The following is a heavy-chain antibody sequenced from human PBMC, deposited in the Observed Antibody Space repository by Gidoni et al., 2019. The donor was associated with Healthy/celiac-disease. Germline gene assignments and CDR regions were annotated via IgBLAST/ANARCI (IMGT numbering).Heavy chain of an antibody. D-gene: IGHD2-15*01. CDR1: GGSFSGYY. Sequence: QVQLQQWGAGLLKPSETLSLTCAVYGGSFSGYYWSWIRQPPGKGLEWIGEIKHSGSTNYNPSLKSRVTISVDTFKNQFSLKLSSVTAADTAVYYCARGGVAGKIFDYWGQGTLVTVSS. CDR2: IKHSGST. CDR3: ARGGVAGKIFDY. V-gene: IGHV4-34*01. J-gene: IGHJ4*02.